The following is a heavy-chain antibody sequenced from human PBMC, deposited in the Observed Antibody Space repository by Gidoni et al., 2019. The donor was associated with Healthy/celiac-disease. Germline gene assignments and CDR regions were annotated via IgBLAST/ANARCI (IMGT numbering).Heavy chain of an antibody. V-gene: IGHV3-33*01. CDR1: GSTFSSYG. J-gene: IGHJ6*02. CDR2: IWYDGSNK. D-gene: IGHD2-2*01. Sequence: EPLVESGVGVVQPGSSLRFYCAAPGSTFSSYGMHWVPKDPGKGLEWVAVIWYDGSNKYYADSVKGRFTISRDNSKNTLYLQMNSLRAEDTAVYYCARSDLGYCSSTSCYSVRKKNYYYYGMDVWGQGTTVTVSS. CDR3: ARSDLGYCSSTSCYSVRKKNYYYYGMDV.